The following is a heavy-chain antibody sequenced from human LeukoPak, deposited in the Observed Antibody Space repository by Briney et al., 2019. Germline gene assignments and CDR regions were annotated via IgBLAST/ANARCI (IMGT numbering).Heavy chain of an antibody. J-gene: IGHJ4*02. CDR2: IYPGDSDT. Sequence: GESLKISCKGSGYSFTSYWIGWVRQMPGKDLEWMGIIYPGDSDTRYSPSFQGQVTISADKSISTAYLQWSSLKASDTAMYYCARWIPVGTYYFDHWGQGTLVTVSS. D-gene: IGHD1-26*01. V-gene: IGHV5-51*01. CDR1: GYSFTSYW. CDR3: ARWIPVGTYYFDH.